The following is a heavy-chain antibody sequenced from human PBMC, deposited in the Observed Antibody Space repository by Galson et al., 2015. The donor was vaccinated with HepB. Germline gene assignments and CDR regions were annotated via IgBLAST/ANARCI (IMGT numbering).Heavy chain of an antibody. D-gene: IGHD1-14*01. Sequence: SVKVSCKASGGTFSSYAISWVRQAPGQGLEWMGRIIPILGIANYAQKFQGRVTTTTDTSTSTAYMELSSLRSEDTAVYYCARDWYDIKSKTGLEDWGQGTLVTVSS. CDR1: GGTFSSYA. CDR3: ARDWYDIKSKTGLED. J-gene: IGHJ4*02. CDR2: IIPILGIA. V-gene: IGHV1-69*04.